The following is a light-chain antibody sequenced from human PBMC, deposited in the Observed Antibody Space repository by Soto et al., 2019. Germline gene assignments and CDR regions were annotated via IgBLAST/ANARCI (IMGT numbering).Light chain of an antibody. CDR2: EGN. CDR3: FSYTSSCNYV. Sequence: QSALTQPASVSGSPGQSITISCTGASSDVGSYNLVSWSQQDPGKVPKGMIYEGNKRASGVSNRFSGSKSGNTASLTISGLQAEDETGYYGFSYTSSCNYVFGTGTKLTGL. J-gene: IGLJ1*01. V-gene: IGLV2-14*02. CDR1: SSDVGSYNL.